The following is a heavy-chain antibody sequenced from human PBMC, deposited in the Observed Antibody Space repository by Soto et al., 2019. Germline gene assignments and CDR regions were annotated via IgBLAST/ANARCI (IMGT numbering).Heavy chain of an antibody. CDR2: INVYNGNT. CDR3: ARGGSGWGYFEY. Sequence: QVQLVQSGAEVKKAGASVKVSCKTSGYIFNTYGISWVRQAPGQGLEWMGWINVYNGNTNYAQRVQGRVPMTTDTSTSTAHMELRSLRSDDTAVYYCARGGSGWGYFEYWGQGTLVTISS. D-gene: IGHD6-19*01. CDR1: GYIFNTYG. J-gene: IGHJ4*02. V-gene: IGHV1-18*01.